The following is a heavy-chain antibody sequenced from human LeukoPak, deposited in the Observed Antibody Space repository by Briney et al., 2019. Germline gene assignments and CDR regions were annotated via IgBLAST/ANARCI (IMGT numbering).Heavy chain of an antibody. Sequence: GGSLRLSCAASGFSFSGYSMNWVRQASGKGLEWVSYISSSGTTIYYGDSMKGRFTVSRDNAKNSLSLQMNSLRAEDTAVYYCARSRSGYHFDCWGQGTLVTVSS. CDR1: GFSFSGYS. D-gene: IGHD5-12*01. V-gene: IGHV3-48*01. CDR2: ISSSGTTI. J-gene: IGHJ4*02. CDR3: ARSRSGYHFDC.